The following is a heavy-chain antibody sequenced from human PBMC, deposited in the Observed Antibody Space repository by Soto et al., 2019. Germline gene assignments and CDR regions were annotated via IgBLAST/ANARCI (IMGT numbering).Heavy chain of an antibody. CDR1: GYTFTSYG. D-gene: IGHD1-1*01. Sequence: ASVKVSCKASGYTFTSYGISWVRQAPGQGLEWMGWISAYNGNTNYAQKLQGRVTMTTDTSTSTAYMELRRLRSDDTAVYDCERDKGRVTGTIFDYWGQGTLVTVSS. CDR2: ISAYNGNT. CDR3: ERDKGRVTGTIFDY. V-gene: IGHV1-18*01. J-gene: IGHJ4*02.